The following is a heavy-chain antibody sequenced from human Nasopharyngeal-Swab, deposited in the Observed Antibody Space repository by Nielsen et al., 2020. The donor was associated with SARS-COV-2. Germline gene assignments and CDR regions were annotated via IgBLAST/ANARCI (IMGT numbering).Heavy chain of an antibody. CDR2: VRSKGNNYAT. CDR3: TRCGGGCYSGRDY. V-gene: IGHV3-73*01. D-gene: IGHD2-15*01. Sequence: GESLKISCAASGFTFSDSAIHWVRQASGKGLEWVGRVRSKGNNYATAYSASVKGRFIIFRDDPTNTAYLQMNSLKTEDTAMYYCTRCGGGCYSGRDYWGQGTLVNVSS. CDR1: GFTFSDSA. J-gene: IGHJ4*02.